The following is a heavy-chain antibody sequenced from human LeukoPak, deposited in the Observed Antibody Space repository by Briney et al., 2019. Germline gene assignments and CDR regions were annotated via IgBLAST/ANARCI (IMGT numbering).Heavy chain of an antibody. CDR3: ATSRRSEGVEY. CDR1: GGSISSYY. J-gene: IGHJ4*02. V-gene: IGHV4-59*08. D-gene: IGHD3-16*01. Sequence: SETLSLTCTVSGGSISSYYWSWIRQPPGKGLEWIGYIYYTGSTNYNPSLKSRVTISMDTSKNQFSLKLSSLTAADTAVYYCATSRRSEGVEYWGQGTLVTVSS. CDR2: IYYTGST.